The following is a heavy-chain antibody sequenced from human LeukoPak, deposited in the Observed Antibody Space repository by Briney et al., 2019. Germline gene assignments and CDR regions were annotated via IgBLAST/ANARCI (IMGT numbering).Heavy chain of an antibody. CDR1: GGSISSGGYY. CDR3: ARSSAAGEGYYYHYMDV. CDR2: IYYSGST. D-gene: IGHD6-13*01. J-gene: IGHJ6*03. Sequence: PSETLSLTCTVSGGSISSGGYYWSWIRQHPGKGLEWIGYIYYSGSTYYNPSLKSRVTISVDTSKNQFSLKLSSVTVADTPVYFCARSSAAGEGYYYHYMDVWGKGTTVTVSS. V-gene: IGHV4-31*03.